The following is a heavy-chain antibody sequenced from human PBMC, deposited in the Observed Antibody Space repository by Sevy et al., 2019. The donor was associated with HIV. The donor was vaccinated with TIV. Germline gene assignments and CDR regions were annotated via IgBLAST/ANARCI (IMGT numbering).Heavy chain of an antibody. J-gene: IGHJ6*02. Sequence: GGSLRLSCAVSGFTFDDYAMHWVRQAPGKGLEWVSLISWDGGSTYYADSVKGRFTISRDNSKNSLYLQMNSLRAEDTALYYCAKPYRMAVAGDYYYSGMDVWGQGTTVTVS. CDR3: AKPYRMAVAGDYYYSGMDV. V-gene: IGHV3-43D*03. CDR1: GFTFDDYA. CDR2: ISWDGGST. D-gene: IGHD6-13*01.